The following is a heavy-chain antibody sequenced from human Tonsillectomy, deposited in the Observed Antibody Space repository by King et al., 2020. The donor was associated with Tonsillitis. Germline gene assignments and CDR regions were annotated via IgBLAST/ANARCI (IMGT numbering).Heavy chain of an antibody. V-gene: IGHV1-2*02. CDR1: GYTFTGYY. J-gene: IGHJ5*02. Sequence: VQLVESGAEVKKPGASVKVSCKASGYTFTGYYMNWVRQAPGQGLEWMGWMKPKSGGTNTAQKFQSRGTMTRDTSISTAYMELRGLRSDDTAVYYCARDLGYCSSTSCLNWFDPWGQGTLVTVSS. D-gene: IGHD2-2*01. CDR2: MKPKSGGT. CDR3: ARDLGYCSSTSCLNWFDP.